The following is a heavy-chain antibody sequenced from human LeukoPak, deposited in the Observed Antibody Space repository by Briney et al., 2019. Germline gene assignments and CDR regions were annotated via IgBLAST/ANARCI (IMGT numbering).Heavy chain of an antibody. CDR2: ISGSGGST. D-gene: IGHD3-22*01. CDR1: GFTFSSYA. V-gene: IGHV3-23*01. Sequence: PGGSLRLSCAASGFTFSSYAMSWVRQAPGKGLEWVSAISGSGGSTYYADSVKGRFTISRDNSKNTLYLQMNSLRAEDTAVYYCAKYYDSSGPHPPPPSPIDYWGQGTLVTVSS. CDR3: AKYYDSSGPHPPPPSPIDY. J-gene: IGHJ4*02.